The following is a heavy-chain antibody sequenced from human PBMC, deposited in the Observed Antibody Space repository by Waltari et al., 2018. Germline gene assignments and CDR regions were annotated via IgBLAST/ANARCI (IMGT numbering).Heavy chain of an antibody. D-gene: IGHD2-15*01. CDR1: GGSISSYY. V-gene: IGHV4-4*07. CDR2: MYPSGNT. J-gene: IGHJ4*02. CDR3: AREDMVVSSFDH. Sequence: QVQLQESGPGLVKPSETLSLTCSVSGGSISSYYWHWIRQPAGKGLEWIGRMYPSGNTNSNPALKRRVAMSVGSSKNQFSLQLPAVTAADTAVYYCAREDMVVSSFDHWGQGTLVTVSS.